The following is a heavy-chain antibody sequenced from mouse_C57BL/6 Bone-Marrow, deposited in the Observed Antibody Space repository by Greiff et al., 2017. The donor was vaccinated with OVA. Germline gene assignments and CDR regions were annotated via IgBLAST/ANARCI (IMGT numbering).Heavy chain of an antibody. Sequence: VQLQQSGAELVRPGASVTLSCKASGYTFTDYEMHWVKQTPVHGLEWIGAIDPETGGTAYNQKFKGKAILTADKSSSTAYMELRSLTSEDSAVYYCTRSLYSAYAMDYWGQGTSVTVSS. D-gene: IGHD2-12*01. CDR3: TRSLYSAYAMDY. CDR2: IDPETGGT. CDR1: GYTFTDYE. V-gene: IGHV1-15*01. J-gene: IGHJ4*01.